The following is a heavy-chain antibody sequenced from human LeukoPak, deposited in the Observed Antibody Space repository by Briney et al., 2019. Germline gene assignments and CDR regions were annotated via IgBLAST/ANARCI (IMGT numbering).Heavy chain of an antibody. D-gene: IGHD4-23*01. CDR3: ARDHPDYGGSDAFDI. Sequence: SETLSLTCTVSGDSIRGYYWSWIRQPPGKGLEWIGYIYYSGSTNYNPSLKSRVTISVDTSKNQFSLKLSSVTAADTAVYYCARDHPDYGGSDAFDIWGQGTMVTVSS. CDR1: GDSIRGYY. V-gene: IGHV4-59*01. CDR2: IYYSGST. J-gene: IGHJ3*02.